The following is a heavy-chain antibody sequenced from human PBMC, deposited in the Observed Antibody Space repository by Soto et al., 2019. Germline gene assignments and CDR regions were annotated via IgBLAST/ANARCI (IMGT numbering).Heavy chain of an antibody. J-gene: IGHJ6*02. CDR1: GFTFSSYW. V-gene: IGHV3-7*03. Sequence: GGSLRLSCAASGFTFSSYWMHWVRQAPGKGLVWVANIKQDGSEKYYVDSVKGRFTISRGNAKNSLYLQMNSLRAEDTAVYYCARDGLLASSGYYRSYYYYGMDVWGQGTTVTVSS. CDR2: IKQDGSEK. D-gene: IGHD3-22*01. CDR3: ARDGLLASSGYYRSYYYYGMDV.